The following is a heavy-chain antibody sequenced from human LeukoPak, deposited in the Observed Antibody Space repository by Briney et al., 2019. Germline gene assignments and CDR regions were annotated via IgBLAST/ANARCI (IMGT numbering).Heavy chain of an antibody. CDR3: ARGYSGFD. Sequence: GGSLRLSCAASRFTFSSSWMHWVRQAPGKGLVWVSRINSGGSSTNYADSVKGRFTISRDNAKNTLYLQLNSLRVEDTAVYYCARGYSGFDWGQGTLVTVSS. V-gene: IGHV3-74*01. J-gene: IGHJ4*02. D-gene: IGHD5-12*01. CDR2: INSGGSST. CDR1: RFTFSSSW.